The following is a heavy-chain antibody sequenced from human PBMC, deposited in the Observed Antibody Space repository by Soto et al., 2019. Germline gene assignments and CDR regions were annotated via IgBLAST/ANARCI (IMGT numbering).Heavy chain of an antibody. CDR2: MNPNSGNT. J-gene: IGHJ6*03. D-gene: IGHD3-10*01. Sequence: ASVKVSCKASGYTFTSYDINWVRQATGQGLEWMGWMNPNSGNTGYAQKFQGRVTMTRNTSISTAYMELSSLRSEDTAVYYCARVSRFGELLPDYYYYYMDVWGKGTTVTVSS. CDR3: ARVSRFGELLPDYYYYYMDV. V-gene: IGHV1-8*01. CDR1: GYTFTSYD.